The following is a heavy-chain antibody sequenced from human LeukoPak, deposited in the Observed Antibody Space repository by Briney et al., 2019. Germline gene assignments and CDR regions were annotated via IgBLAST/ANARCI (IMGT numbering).Heavy chain of an antibody. CDR3: ARRRVYSGSGEFDF. J-gene: IGHJ4*01. V-gene: IGHV4-59*01. CDR2: IHYSGTT. D-gene: IGHD5-12*01. CDR1: GGSMSGYY. Sequence: SETLSLTCTVSGGSMSGYYWSWIRKPPGKGLEWIGYIHYSGTTNYHPSLKRRVTISLHTSRNQFYLTLRSVTTADTAVYYCARRRVYSGSGEFDFWGHGTLVTVSS.